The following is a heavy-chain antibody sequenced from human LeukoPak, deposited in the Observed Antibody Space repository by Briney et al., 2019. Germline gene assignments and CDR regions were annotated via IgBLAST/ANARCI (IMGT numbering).Heavy chain of an antibody. CDR3: ARVTWEHYYYYMDV. Sequence: GGSLRLSCAASGFTFSNYWMSWVRQAPGKGLEWVANIKQDGSEKYYVDSVKGRFTISRDNAKNSLYLQMNSLRAEDTAVYYCARVTWEHYYYYMDVWGKGTTVTVSS. CDR1: GFTFSNYW. J-gene: IGHJ6*03. CDR2: IKQDGSEK. D-gene: IGHD7-27*01. V-gene: IGHV3-7*01.